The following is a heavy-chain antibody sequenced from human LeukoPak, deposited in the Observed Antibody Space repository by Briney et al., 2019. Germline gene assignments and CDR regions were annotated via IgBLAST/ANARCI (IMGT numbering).Heavy chain of an antibody. CDR2: IYYSGST. CDR1: GGSISSYY. D-gene: IGHD3-22*01. J-gene: IGHJ6*02. Sequence: SETLSLTCTVSGGSISSYYWSWIRQPPGKGLEWIGYIYYSGSTNYNPSLKSRVTISVDTSKNQFSLKLSSVTAADTAVYYCARSPYYYDSSGRLYYYYGMDVWGQGTTVTVSS. CDR3: ARSPYYYDSSGRLYYYYGMDV. V-gene: IGHV4-59*08.